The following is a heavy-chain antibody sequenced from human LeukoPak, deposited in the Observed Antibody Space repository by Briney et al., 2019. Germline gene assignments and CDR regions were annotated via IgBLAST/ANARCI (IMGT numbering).Heavy chain of an antibody. V-gene: IGHV3-9*01. D-gene: IGHD3-22*01. Sequence: QPGRSLRLSCAGSGFIFNNYAMHWVRQPPGKGLEWVSGISWSSGSADYADSAKGRFTISRDNAKNSLYLQMNSLRAEDTAVYYCAKDWSRIYYDSSDFWGQGTLVTVSS. CDR1: GFIFNNYA. J-gene: IGHJ4*02. CDR2: ISWSSGSA. CDR3: AKDWSRIYYDSSDF.